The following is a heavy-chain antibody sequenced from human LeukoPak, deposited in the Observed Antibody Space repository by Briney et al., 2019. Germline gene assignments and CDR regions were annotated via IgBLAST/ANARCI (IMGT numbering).Heavy chain of an antibody. J-gene: IGHJ4*02. CDR2: IYYSGST. D-gene: IGHD3-10*01. CDR1: GGSIGSGGYY. V-gene: IGHV4-31*03. Sequence: SQTLSLTCTVSGGSIGSGGYYWSWIRQHPGKGLEWIGYIYYSGSTYYNPSLKSRVTISVDTSKNQFSLKLSSVTAADTAVYYCARLYGSGKYNDYWGQGTLVTVSS. CDR3: ARLYGSGKYNDY.